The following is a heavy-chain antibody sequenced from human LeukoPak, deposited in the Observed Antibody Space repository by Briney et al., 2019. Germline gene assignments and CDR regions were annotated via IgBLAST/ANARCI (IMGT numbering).Heavy chain of an antibody. D-gene: IGHD3-22*01. V-gene: IGHV3-11*01. CDR2: ISSSGGTI. Sequence: GGSLRLSCAASGFTFSDYYMNWIRQAPGKGLEWVSYISSSGGTIHYADSVKGRFTISRDNAKNSLYLQMNSLRAEDTAVYYCARAPFDCDSSGYLYYFDYWGQGTLVAVSS. CDR1: GFTFSDYY. J-gene: IGHJ4*02. CDR3: ARAPFDCDSSGYLYYFDY.